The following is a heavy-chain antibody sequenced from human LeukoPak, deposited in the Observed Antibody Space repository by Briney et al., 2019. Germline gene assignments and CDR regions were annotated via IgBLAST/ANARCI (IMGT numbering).Heavy chain of an antibody. CDR3: ARAEAITIFLDLGH. J-gene: IGHJ4*02. D-gene: IGHD3-3*01. CDR2: MNPNSGNT. CDR1: GYTFTSYD. Sequence: ASVKVSCKASGYTFTSYDINWVRQATGQGLEWMGWMNPNSGNTGYAQKFQGRVTITRNTSISTAYMELSSLRSEDTAVYYCARAEAITIFLDLGHWGQGTLVTVSS. V-gene: IGHV1-8*03.